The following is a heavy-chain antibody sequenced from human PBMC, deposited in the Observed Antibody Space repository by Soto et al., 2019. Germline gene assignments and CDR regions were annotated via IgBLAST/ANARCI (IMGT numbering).Heavy chain of an antibody. CDR1: GGSISSYY. CDR2: IYYSGST. CDR3: ARGAYGGNWFDP. Sequence: SETLSLTCTVSGGSISSYYWSWIRQPPGKGLEWIGYIYYSGSTNYNPSLKSRVTISVDTSKNQFSLKLSSVTAADTAVYYCARGAYGGNWFDPWGQGTLVTVSS. D-gene: IGHD5-12*01. J-gene: IGHJ5*02. V-gene: IGHV4-59*01.